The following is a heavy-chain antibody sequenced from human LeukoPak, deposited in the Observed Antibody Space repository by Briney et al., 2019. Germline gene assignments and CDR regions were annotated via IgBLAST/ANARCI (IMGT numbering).Heavy chain of an antibody. V-gene: IGHV1-18*01. Sequence: ASVKVSCKASGYTFTSYGISWVRQAPGQGLEWMGWISAYNGNTNYAQKLQGRVTMTTGTSTSTAYMELRSLRSDDTAVYYCARDLPITMIVVVEDAFDIWGQGTMVTVSS. D-gene: IGHD3-22*01. CDR3: ARDLPITMIVVVEDAFDI. CDR2: ISAYNGNT. CDR1: GYTFTSYG. J-gene: IGHJ3*02.